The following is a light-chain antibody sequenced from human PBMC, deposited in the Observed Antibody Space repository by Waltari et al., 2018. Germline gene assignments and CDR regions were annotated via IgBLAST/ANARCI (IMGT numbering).Light chain of an antibody. V-gene: IGKV3-15*01. Sequence: IVLTQSPATLSLSPGDRATLSCRASNSISDNLAWYQQRPGQAPRLLIYGASTRATGVLARFSGSGSGTEFTLTINSLQSEDFAIYHCQQYNIWPPYTFGQGTTVDI. J-gene: IGKJ2*01. CDR2: GAS. CDR3: QQYNIWPPYT. CDR1: NSISDN.